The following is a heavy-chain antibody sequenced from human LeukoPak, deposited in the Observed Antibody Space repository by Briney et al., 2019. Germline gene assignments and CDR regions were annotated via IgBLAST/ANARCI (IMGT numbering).Heavy chain of an antibody. D-gene: IGHD3-22*01. CDR3: ARDGIGTYYHDSSGYPSGFDI. J-gene: IGHJ3*02. CDR1: AFTFSDYS. Sequence: GGSLRLSCAASAFTFSDYSMNWVRQAPGKGLEWISYIDTSSSTMYYADSVMGRFTISRDNAKESLYLQMNSLRDEDTAVYYCARDGIGTYYHDSSGYPSGFDIWGQGTMVTVSS. CDR2: IDTSSSTM. V-gene: IGHV3-48*02.